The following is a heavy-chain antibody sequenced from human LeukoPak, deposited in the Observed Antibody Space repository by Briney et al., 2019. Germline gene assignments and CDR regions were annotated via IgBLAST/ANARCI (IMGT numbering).Heavy chain of an antibody. CDR2: ISSSSSTI. CDR3: ARDAGFLEWLSHLYYYYYYMDV. V-gene: IGHV3-48*01. CDR1: GFTFSSYS. D-gene: IGHD3-3*01. Sequence: GGSLRLSCAASGFTFSSYSMNWVRQAPGKGLEWVSYISSSSSTIYYADSVKGRFTISRDNAKNSLYLQMNSLRAEDTAVYYCARDAGFLEWLSHLYYYYYYMDVWGKGTTVTVSS. J-gene: IGHJ6*03.